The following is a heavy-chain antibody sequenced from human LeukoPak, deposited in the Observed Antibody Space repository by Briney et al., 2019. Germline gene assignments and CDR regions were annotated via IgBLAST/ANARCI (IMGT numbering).Heavy chain of an antibody. J-gene: IGHJ2*01. CDR3: ARDWEGSRDWHFDL. CDR1: GYTFTSYG. Sequence: GASVTVSCKASGYTFTSYGINWVRQAPGQGLEWMGWISAYNGNTNYAQKLQGRATINTDTSTSTAYMELRSLRSDDTAVYYWARDWEGSRDWHFDLWGRGTLVTVSS. V-gene: IGHV1-18*01. CDR2: ISAYNGNT. D-gene: IGHD5-24*01.